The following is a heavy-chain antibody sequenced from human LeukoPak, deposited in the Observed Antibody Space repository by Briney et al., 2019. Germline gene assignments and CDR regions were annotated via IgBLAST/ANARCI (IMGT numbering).Heavy chain of an antibody. CDR1: GLTLSNHG. CDR2: ISYDGSNK. D-gene: IGHD5-12*01. Sequence: GGSLRLSCAASGLTLSNHGMHWVRQAPGKGLEWVAVISYDGSNKYYADSVKGRFTISRDNSKNTLYLQMNSLRAEDTAVYYCAKDSGLDIVATTEGSAFDIWGQGTMVTVSS. V-gene: IGHV3-30*18. J-gene: IGHJ3*02. CDR3: AKDSGLDIVATTEGSAFDI.